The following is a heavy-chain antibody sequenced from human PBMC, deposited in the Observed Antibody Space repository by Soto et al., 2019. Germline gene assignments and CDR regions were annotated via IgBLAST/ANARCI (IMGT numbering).Heavy chain of an antibody. CDR2: ISGSGGST. Sequence: GGSLRLSCAASGFTFSSYAMSWVRQAPGKGLEWVSAISGSGGSTYYADSVKGRFTISRDNSKNTLYLQMNSLRAEDTAVYYCVKPGPLRPVRGVMTHYYGMDVWGQGTTVTVSS. CDR1: GFTFSSYA. CDR3: VKPGPLRPVRGVMTHYYGMDV. V-gene: IGHV3-23*01. J-gene: IGHJ6*02. D-gene: IGHD3-10*01.